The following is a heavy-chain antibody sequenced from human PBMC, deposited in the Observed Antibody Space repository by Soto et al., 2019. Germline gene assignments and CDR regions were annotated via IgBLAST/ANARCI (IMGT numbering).Heavy chain of an antibody. CDR3: ARGGYGDYAFDT. J-gene: IGHJ3*02. CDR2: IYYSGST. V-gene: IGHV4-59*01. D-gene: IGHD4-17*01. Sequence: ETLSLACSVSGGSIGSYYWSWVRQPPGKGLEWIGYIYYSGSTNYNPSLKSRVTMSLDTSKNQFSLRLSSVTAADTAVYYCARGGYGDYAFDTWGQGTMVTVSS. CDR1: GGSIGSYY.